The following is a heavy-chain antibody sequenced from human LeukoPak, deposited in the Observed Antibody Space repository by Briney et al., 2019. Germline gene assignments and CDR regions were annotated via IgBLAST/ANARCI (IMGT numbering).Heavy chain of an antibody. J-gene: IGHJ4*02. CDR1: GYTFTGSY. V-gene: IGHV1-2*02. CDR3: ARDPGRGYYAD. Sequence: ASVKVSCKASGYTFTGSYMHWVRQAPGQGLEWMGWIHPNSGGTNYAQRFQGRVTMSRDTSISTAYMELSRLRSDGTAVYYCARDPGRGYYADWGQGTLVAVSS. D-gene: IGHD3-22*01. CDR2: IHPNSGGT.